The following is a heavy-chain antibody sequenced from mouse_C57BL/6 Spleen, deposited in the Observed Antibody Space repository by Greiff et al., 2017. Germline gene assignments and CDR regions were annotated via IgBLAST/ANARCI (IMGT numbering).Heavy chain of an antibody. Sequence: VQLQQSGTELVKPGASVKLSCKASGYTFTSYWMHWVKQRPGQGLEWIGNINPSNGGTNYNEKFKSKATLTVDKSSSTAYMQLSSLTSEDSAVYYCARRGVYYYGSSYEAWFAYWGQGTLVTVSA. CDR1: GYTFTSYW. CDR2: INPSNGGT. D-gene: IGHD1-1*01. V-gene: IGHV1-53*01. CDR3: ARRGVYYYGSSYEAWFAY. J-gene: IGHJ3*01.